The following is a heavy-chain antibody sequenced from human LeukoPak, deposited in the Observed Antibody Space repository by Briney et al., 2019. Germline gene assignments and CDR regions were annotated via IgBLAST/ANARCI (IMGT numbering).Heavy chain of an antibody. CDR2: IYSGGST. CDR1: GFTVSSNY. J-gene: IGHJ3*02. V-gene: IGHV3-66*02. CDR3: ASGAGDLGDAFDI. D-gene: IGHD7-27*01. Sequence: GGSLRLSCAASGFTVSSNYMSWVRQAPGKGLEWVSFIYSGGSTYYADSVKGRFTISRDNSKNTLYLQMNSLRAEDTAVYYCASGAGDLGDAFDIWGQGTMVTVSS.